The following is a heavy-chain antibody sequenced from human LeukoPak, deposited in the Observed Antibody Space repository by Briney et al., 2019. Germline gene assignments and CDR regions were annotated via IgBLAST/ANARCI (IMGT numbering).Heavy chain of an antibody. CDR3: AKESYVLSWAYYYDSSGYYYDY. Sequence: PGGSLRLSCAASGFTFSSYAMSWVRQAPGKGLEWVSAISGSGGSTYYADSVKGRFTISRDNSKNTLYLQMNSLRAEDTAVYYCAKESYVLSWAYYYDSSGYYYDYWGQGTLVTVSS. J-gene: IGHJ4*02. V-gene: IGHV3-23*01. CDR1: GFTFSSYA. CDR2: ISGSGGST. D-gene: IGHD3-22*01.